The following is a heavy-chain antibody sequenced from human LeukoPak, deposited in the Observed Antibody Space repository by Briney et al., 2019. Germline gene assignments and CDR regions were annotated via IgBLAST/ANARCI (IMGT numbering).Heavy chain of an antibody. CDR2: INHSGST. Sequence: SETLSLTCAVYGGSFSGYYWSWIRQPPGKGLEWIGEINHSGSTNYNPSLKSRVTISVDTSKNQFSLKLSSVTAADTAVYYCARETRQLLGAPGYFDLWGRGTLVTVSS. CDR1: GGSFSGYY. D-gene: IGHD2-2*01. CDR3: ARETRQLLGAPGYFDL. V-gene: IGHV4-34*01. J-gene: IGHJ2*01.